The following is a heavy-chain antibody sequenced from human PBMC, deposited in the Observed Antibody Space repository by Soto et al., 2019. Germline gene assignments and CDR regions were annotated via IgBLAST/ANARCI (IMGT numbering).Heavy chain of an antibody. J-gene: IGHJ6*03. CDR3: ARHTSVPLGYSYGSASFSPYYYMDV. V-gene: IGHV4-59*08. Sequence: SETLSLTCTVSGGSISSYYWSWIRQPPGKGLEWIGYIYYSGSTNYNPSLKSRVTISVDTSKNQFSLKLSSVTAADTAVYYCARHTSVPLGYSYGSASFSPYYYMDVWGKGTTVTVSS. D-gene: IGHD5-18*01. CDR1: GGSISSYY. CDR2: IYYSGST.